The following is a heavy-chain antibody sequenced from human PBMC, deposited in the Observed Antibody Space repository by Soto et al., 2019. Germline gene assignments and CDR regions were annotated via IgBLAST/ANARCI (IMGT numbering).Heavy chain of an antibody. V-gene: IGHV1-18*01. J-gene: IGHJ4*02. CDR1: GYTFTSYG. Sequence: ASVKVSCKASGYTFTSYGISWVRQAPGQGLEWMGWISAYNGNTNYAQKLQGRVTMTTDTSTSTAYMELRSLRSEDTAVYYCAAYGGNPSSGWYDYWGQGTLVTVSS. CDR2: ISAYNGNT. CDR3: AAYGGNPSSGWYDY. D-gene: IGHD6-19*01.